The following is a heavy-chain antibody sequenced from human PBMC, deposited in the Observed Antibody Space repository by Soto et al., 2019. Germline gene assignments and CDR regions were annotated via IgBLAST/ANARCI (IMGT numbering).Heavy chain of an antibody. CDR1: GGSISSYY. CDR2: IYYSGST. Sequence: QVQLQESGTGLVKPSETLSLTCTVSGGSISSYYWSWIRQPPGKGLEWIGYIYYSGSTNYNPSLQSRVTISVDTSRNQFALKLSSVSAADTAVYYCSRDKRYCTNGVCYGDALDIWGQETMVTVSS. D-gene: IGHD2-8*01. CDR3: SRDKRYCTNGVCYGDALDI. J-gene: IGHJ3*02. V-gene: IGHV4-59*01.